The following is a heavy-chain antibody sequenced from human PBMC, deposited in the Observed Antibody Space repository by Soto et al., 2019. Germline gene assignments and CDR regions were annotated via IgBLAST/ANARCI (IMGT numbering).Heavy chain of an antibody. J-gene: IGHJ6*02. CDR3: ARPIVGATWNYYYGMDV. CDR2: ISAYNGNT. Sequence: ASVKVSCKASGYTFTSYGISWVRQAPGQGLEWMGWISAYNGNTNYAQKLQGRVTMTTDTSKNTLYLQMNSLRAEDTAVYYCARPIVGATWNYYYGMDVWGQGTTVTVSS. D-gene: IGHD1-26*01. CDR1: GYTFTSYG. V-gene: IGHV1-18*01.